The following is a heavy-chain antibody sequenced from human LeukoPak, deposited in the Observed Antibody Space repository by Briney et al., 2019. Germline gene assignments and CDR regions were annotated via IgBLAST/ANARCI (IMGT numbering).Heavy chain of an antibody. CDR3: ARTPRGAGIPYFDY. J-gene: IGHJ4*02. D-gene: IGHD6-19*01. Sequence: SETLSLTCTVSGGSISSHYWSWIRQSPGKGLEWIGYIYYTGSTYYDPSLKSRVTISVDTSKNQFSLRLSSVTAADTAMYYCARTPRGAGIPYFDYWGQGTLVAVSS. V-gene: IGHV4-59*11. CDR1: GGSISSHY. CDR2: IYYTGST.